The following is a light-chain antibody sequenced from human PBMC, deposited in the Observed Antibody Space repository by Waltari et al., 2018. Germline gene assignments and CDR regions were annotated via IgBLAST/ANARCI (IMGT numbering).Light chain of an antibody. J-gene: IGKJ1*01. CDR3: QQTYNTPRT. V-gene: IGKV1-39*01. CDR1: QSISSY. CDR2: GAS. Sequence: DIQMTQSPSSLSASVGDRGTITCRASQSISSYLIWYQQKPGKDPNLLIYGASSLQSGVPSRFSGSGSGTEFTLTISSLQPEDFATYYCQQTYNTPRTFGQGTKVETK.